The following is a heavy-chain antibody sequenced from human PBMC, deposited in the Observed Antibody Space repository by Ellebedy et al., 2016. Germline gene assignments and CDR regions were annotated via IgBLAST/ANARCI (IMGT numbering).Heavy chain of an antibody. CDR2: ISGSGGSI. CDR3: AKDPDTVSTGPEY. D-gene: IGHD5/OR15-5a*01. V-gene: IGHV3-23*01. CDR1: GFTFSSYA. Sequence: GESLKISXAASGFTFSSYAMSWVRQAPGKGLEWVSAISGSGGSIYYADSVKGRFTISRDNSKDTLYLQMNSLRAEDTALYYCAKDPDTVSTGPEYWGQGTLVTVSS. J-gene: IGHJ4*02.